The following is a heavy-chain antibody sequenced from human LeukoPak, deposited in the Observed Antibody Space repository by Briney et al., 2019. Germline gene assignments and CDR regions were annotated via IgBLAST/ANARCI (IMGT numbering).Heavy chain of an antibody. CDR3: ARTAFPSSPSLDP. J-gene: IGHJ5*02. CDR2: IYPNSGGT. D-gene: IGHD6-6*01. V-gene: IGHV1-2*02. Sequence: ASVKVSCKASGYTFTGYYMHWVRQAPGQGLEWMGWIYPNSGGTNYAQNFQGGVTMTRDTSLSTAYMELSRLRSDDTAIYYCARTAFPSSPSLDPWGQGTMVIVSS. CDR1: GYTFTGYY.